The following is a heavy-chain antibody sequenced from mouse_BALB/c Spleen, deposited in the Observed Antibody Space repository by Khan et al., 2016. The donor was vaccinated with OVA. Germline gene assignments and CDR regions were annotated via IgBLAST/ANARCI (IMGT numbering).Heavy chain of an antibody. CDR1: GYTFTSYW. D-gene: IGHD2-4*01. Sequence: QMQLEESGTELARPGASVKLSCKASGYTFTSYWMQWVKQRPGQGLEWIGAIYPGDGNTRYTQKFKGKATLTADKSSSTAYMQLSSLASEDSAVYSWERGGITTGYFDYWGKGTLSQSPQ. CDR2: IYPGDGNT. J-gene: IGHJ2*01. CDR3: ERGGITTGYFDY. V-gene: IGHV1-87*01.